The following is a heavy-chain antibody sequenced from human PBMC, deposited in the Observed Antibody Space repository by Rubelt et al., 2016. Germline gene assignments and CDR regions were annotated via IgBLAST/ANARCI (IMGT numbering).Heavy chain of an antibody. D-gene: IGHD5-18*01. CDR1: GGSLSTNY. V-gene: IGHV4-59*08. CDR3: ARGLQAVTG. J-gene: IGHJ4*02. Sequence: VQLQESGPGVVTPSETLSLTCSVSGGSLSTNYWSWIRQPPGKGLGWIGYIYFGGRTNYSPSLKSRVTISVDTSKNQFSLKLNSVTAADTAVYYCARGLQAVTGWGQGALVTVSS. CDR2: IYFGGRT.